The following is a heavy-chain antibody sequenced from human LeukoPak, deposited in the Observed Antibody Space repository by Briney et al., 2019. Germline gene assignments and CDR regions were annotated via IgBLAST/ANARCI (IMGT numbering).Heavy chain of an antibody. J-gene: IGHJ6*02. CDR1: GDSISSGSYY. D-gene: IGHD2-2*01. Sequence: SQTLSLTCTVSGDSISSGSYYWSWIRQPAGKGLEWIGRIYTSGSTNYNPSLKSRVTISVDTSKNQFSLKLSSVTAADTAVYYCARSDIVVVPAAIPPHYYYYGMDVWGQGTTVTVSS. CDR3: ARSDIVVVPAAIPPHYYYYGMDV. V-gene: IGHV4-61*02. CDR2: IYTSGST.